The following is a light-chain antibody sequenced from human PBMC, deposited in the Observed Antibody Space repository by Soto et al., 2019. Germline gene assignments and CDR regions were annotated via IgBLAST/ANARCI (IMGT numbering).Light chain of an antibody. Sequence: QSVLTQPASVSGSPGQSITISCTGTSSDVGSYNLVSWYQQHPGKAPKLMIYEGSKRPSGVSNRFSGSKSGNTASLTISGLQAEDEDDYYCCSYAGSPYVFGTGTKLTVL. J-gene: IGLJ1*01. CDR3: CSYAGSPYV. CDR1: SSDVGSYNL. V-gene: IGLV2-23*01. CDR2: EGS.